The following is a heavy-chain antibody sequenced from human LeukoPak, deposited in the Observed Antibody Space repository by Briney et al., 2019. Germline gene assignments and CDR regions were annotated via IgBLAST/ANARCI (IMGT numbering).Heavy chain of an antibody. CDR2: MNPKSNNR. CDR1: GYTFTNYD. Sequence: GASVKVSCKASGYTFTNYDVNWVRQATGQGLEWMGWMNPKSNNRGYAQKFQGRVTITADKSTSTAYMELSSLRSEDTAVYYCARTAPGTPLGGYYYYMGVWGKGTTVTVSS. V-gene: IGHV1-8*03. D-gene: IGHD1/OR15-1a*01. CDR3: ARTAPGTPLGGYYYYMGV. J-gene: IGHJ6*03.